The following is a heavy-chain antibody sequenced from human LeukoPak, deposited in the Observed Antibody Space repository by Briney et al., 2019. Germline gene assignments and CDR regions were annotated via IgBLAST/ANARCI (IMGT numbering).Heavy chain of an antibody. CDR3: ARGFGPVVAATPGWFDP. V-gene: IGHV4-59*02. CDR1: GGSVSSYY. Sequence: SETLSLTCTVSGGSVSSYYWSWIRQPPGKGLEWIGYIYYSGSTNYNPSLKSRVTISVDTSKNQFSLKLSSVTAADTAVYYCARGFGPVVAATPGWFDPWGQGTLVTVSS. D-gene: IGHD2-15*01. CDR2: IYYSGST. J-gene: IGHJ5*02.